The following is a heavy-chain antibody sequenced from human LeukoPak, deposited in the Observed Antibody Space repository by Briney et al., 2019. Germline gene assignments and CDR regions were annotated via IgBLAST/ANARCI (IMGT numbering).Heavy chain of an antibody. CDR2: IYPGDSDT. J-gene: IGHJ3*02. Sequence: GESLKISCKGSGYSFSSYWIGWVRQMPGKGLEWMGIIYPGDSDTRYSPSFQGQVTISADKSISTAYLQWSSLKASDTAMYYCARLGQTYYDFWSGYYGYAFDIWGQGTMVTVSS. V-gene: IGHV5-51*01. D-gene: IGHD3-3*01. CDR1: GYSFSSYW. CDR3: ARLGQTYYDFWSGYYGYAFDI.